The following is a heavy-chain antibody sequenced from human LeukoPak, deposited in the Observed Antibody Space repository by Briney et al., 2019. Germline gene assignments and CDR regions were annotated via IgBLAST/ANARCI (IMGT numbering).Heavy chain of an antibody. D-gene: IGHD5-24*01. CDR3: ARSDLRDGYVDY. V-gene: IGHV1-46*01. Sequence: ASVKVSCKASGYTFTSYYMHWVRQAPGQGLEWMGIINPSGGSTSYAQKFQGRVTMTRDTSTSAVYMELSSLRSEDTAVYYCARSDLRDGYVDYWGQGTLVTVSS. CDR2: INPSGGST. CDR1: GYTFTSYY. J-gene: IGHJ4*02.